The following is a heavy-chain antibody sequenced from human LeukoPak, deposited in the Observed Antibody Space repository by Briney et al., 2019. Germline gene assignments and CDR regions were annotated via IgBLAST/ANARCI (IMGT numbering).Heavy chain of an antibody. CDR1: GYSISSGHY. CDR2: IYQSGNT. CDR3: ARHDSSGPYNALDI. V-gene: IGHV4-38-2*02. D-gene: IGHD3-22*01. Sequence: SETLSLTCTVSGYSISSGHYWGWIRQPPGKGLEWIGSIYQSGNTYYNPSLKSRVTISVDTSKNQFSLRLSSVTAADTAVYYCARHDSSGPYNALDIWGQGTMVTVSS. J-gene: IGHJ3*02.